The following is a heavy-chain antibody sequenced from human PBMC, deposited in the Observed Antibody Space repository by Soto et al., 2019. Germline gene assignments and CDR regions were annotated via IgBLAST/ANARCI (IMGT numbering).Heavy chain of an antibody. V-gene: IGHV4-59*01. Sequence: SETLSLTCTVSGGSISSYYRSWIRQPPGKGLEWIGYIYYSGSTNYNPSLKSRVTISVDTSKNQFSLKLSSVTAADTAVYYCARGGGSLVDYWGQGTLVTVSS. CDR1: GGSISSYY. D-gene: IGHD2-15*01. CDR2: IYYSGST. CDR3: ARGGGSLVDY. J-gene: IGHJ4*02.